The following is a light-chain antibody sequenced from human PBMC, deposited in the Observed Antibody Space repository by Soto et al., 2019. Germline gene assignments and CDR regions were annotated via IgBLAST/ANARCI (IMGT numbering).Light chain of an antibody. CDR2: RNS. CDR3: AAWDDSLSGVV. V-gene: IGLV1-47*01. CDR1: SSNIGSNY. J-gene: IGLJ2*01. Sequence: QPMLTQPPSASGTPGQRVTISCSGSSSNIGSNYVYWYQQLPGTAPKLLIYRNSQRPSGVPDRFSGSKSGTSASLAISGLRSEDEADYYCAAWDDSLSGVVFGGGTKLTVL.